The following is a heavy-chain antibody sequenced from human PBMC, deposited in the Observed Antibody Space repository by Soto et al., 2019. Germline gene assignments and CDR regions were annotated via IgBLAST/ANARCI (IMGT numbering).Heavy chain of an antibody. CDR3: ARGAKNGDYGTLFDY. Sequence: SETLSLTCTVSGGSISSGGYYWSWIRQHPGKGLEWIGYIYYSGSTYYNPSLKSRVTISVDTSKNQFSLKLSSVTAADSAVYYCARGAKNGDYGTLFDYWGQGTLVTVS. CDR1: GGSISSGGYY. D-gene: IGHD4-17*01. J-gene: IGHJ4*02. V-gene: IGHV4-30-4*08. CDR2: IYYSGST.